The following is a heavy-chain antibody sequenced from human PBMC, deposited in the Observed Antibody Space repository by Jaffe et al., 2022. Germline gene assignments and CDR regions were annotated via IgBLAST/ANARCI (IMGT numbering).Heavy chain of an antibody. CDR2: IYYSGST. CDR1: GGSISSSSYY. J-gene: IGHJ4*02. D-gene: IGHD6-13*01. CDR3: ARHKMSSSWSDY. V-gene: IGHV4-39*01. Sequence: QLQLQESGPGLVKPSETLSLTCTVSGGSISSSSYYWGWIRQPPGKGLEWIGSIYYSGSTYYNPSLKSRVTISVDTSKNQFSLKLSSVTAADTAVYYCARHKMSSSWSDYWGQGTLVTVSS.